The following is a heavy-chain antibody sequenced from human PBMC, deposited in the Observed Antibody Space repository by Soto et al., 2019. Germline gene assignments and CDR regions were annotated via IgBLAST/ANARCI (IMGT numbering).Heavy chain of an antibody. V-gene: IGHV3-30*18. CDR2: ISYDGSSK. CDR1: GFTFSSYG. CDR3: AKDLTKSPEDHRNYYGMDV. D-gene: IGHD2-8*01. Sequence: GGSLRLSCAASGFTFSSYGMHWVRQAPGKGLEWVAVISYDGSSKYYADSVKGRFTISRDNSKNTLYLQMNSLRAEDTAVYYCAKDLTKSPEDHRNYYGMDVWGQGTTVTVSS. J-gene: IGHJ6*02.